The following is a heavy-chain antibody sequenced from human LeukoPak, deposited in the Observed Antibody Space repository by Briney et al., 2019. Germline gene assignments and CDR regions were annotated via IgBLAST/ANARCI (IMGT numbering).Heavy chain of an antibody. CDR3: ARDYGSLRFLERGWWFDP. D-gene: IGHD3-3*01. J-gene: IGHJ5*02. CDR2: ISWNSGSI. Sequence: GGSLRLSFAASGFTFDDYAMHWVRQAPGKGLEWVSGISWNSGSIGYADSVKGRFTISRDNAKNSLYLQMNSLRAEDTAVYYCARDYGSLRFLERGWWFDPWGQGTLVTVSS. V-gene: IGHV3-9*01. CDR1: GFTFDDYA.